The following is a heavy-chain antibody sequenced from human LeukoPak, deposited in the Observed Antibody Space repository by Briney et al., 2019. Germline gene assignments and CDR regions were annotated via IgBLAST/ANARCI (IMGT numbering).Heavy chain of an antibody. V-gene: IGHV3-11*01. CDR3: ARDVNGYSYGSDPVDY. J-gene: IGHJ4*02. Sequence: GGSLRLSSAASGFTFSDYYMSWIRQAPGKGLEWVSYISSSGSTIYYADSVKGRFTISRDNAKNSLYLQMNSLRAEDTAVYYCARDVNGYSYGSDPVDYWGQGTLVTVSS. D-gene: IGHD5-18*01. CDR1: GFTFSDYY. CDR2: ISSSGSTI.